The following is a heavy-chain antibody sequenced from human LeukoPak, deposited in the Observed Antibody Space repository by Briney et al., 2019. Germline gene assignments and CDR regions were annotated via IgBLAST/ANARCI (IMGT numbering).Heavy chain of an antibody. CDR1: GFTFSDYY. Sequence: GGSLRLSCAASGFTFSDYYMSWLRQAPGKGPEWVSYISSSGSSIYYADSVKGRFTISRDNAKNPLYLQMNSLRAEDTAVYYCAIELGYCSGGSCYPTDYWGQGTLVTVSS. CDR2: ISSSGSSI. D-gene: IGHD2-15*01. CDR3: AIELGYCSGGSCYPTDY. J-gene: IGHJ4*02. V-gene: IGHV3-11*04.